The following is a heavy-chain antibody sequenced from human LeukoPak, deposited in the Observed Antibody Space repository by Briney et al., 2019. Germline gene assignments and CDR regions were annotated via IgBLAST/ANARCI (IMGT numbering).Heavy chain of an antibody. CDR3: ARSRQRDYDSNPAIDY. V-gene: IGHV4-31*03. CDR1: GGSISSGGYY. D-gene: IGHD3-22*01. CDR2: IYYSGST. J-gene: IGHJ4*02. Sequence: SETLSLTCTVSGGSISSGGYYWSWIRQHPGKGLEWIGYIYYSGSTYYNPSLKSRVTISVDTSKNQFSLKLSSVTAADTAVCYCARSRQRDYDSNPAIDYWGQGTLVTVSS.